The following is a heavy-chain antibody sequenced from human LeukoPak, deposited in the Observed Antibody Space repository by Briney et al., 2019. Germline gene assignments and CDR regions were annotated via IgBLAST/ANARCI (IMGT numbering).Heavy chain of an antibody. D-gene: IGHD2-2*01. CDR3: ARHDMEDQLLYYFDD. CDR1: GGSISTTNHF. V-gene: IGHV4-39*01. CDR2: IYHSGTT. J-gene: IGHJ4*02. Sequence: PSETLSLTCSVSGGSISTTNHFWGWIRQPPGKGLEWIGSIYHSGTTYYYPSLQSRVTISVDTSKNQCSLKLSSVTAADTAVYYCARHDMEDQLLYYFDDWGQGTLVTVSS.